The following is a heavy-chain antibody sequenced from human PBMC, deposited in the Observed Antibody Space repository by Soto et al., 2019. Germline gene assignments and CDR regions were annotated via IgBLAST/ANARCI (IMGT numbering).Heavy chain of an antibody. J-gene: IGHJ3*02. V-gene: IGHV3-23*01. CDR2: IRDSGHST. D-gene: IGHD6-19*01. Sequence: EVQLLESGGGLVQPGGSLRLSCAASGFTFSTYSMTWVRQAPGKGLEWVSTIRDSGHSTHYADSVRRRFAISRDNSKNTLFLQMNSMRAEDTAVYYCARVKAQILSSGWYGGDDIWGQGTMVTVSS. CDR1: GFTFSTYS. CDR3: ARVKAQILSSGWYGGDDI.